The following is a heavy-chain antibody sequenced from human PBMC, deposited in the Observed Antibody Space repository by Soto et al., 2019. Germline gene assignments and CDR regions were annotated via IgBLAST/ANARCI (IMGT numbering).Heavy chain of an antibody. CDR3: ARSSRGGMVRGVMGFEFDY. Sequence: GGSLRLSCAASGFTFSSYDMHWVRQATGKGLEWVSAIGTAGDTYYPGSVKGRFTSSRENAKNSLYLQMNSLRAEDTAVYYCARSSRGGMVRGVMGFEFDYWGQGTLVTVSS. CDR2: IGTAGDT. J-gene: IGHJ4*02. CDR1: GFTFSSYD. V-gene: IGHV3-13*01. D-gene: IGHD3-10*01.